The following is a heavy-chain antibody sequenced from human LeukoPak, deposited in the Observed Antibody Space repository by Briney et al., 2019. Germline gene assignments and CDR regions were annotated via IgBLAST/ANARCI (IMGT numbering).Heavy chain of an antibody. CDR2: LYSGGST. D-gene: IGHD1-26*01. CDR1: GFTVSSNY. V-gene: IGHV3-53*01. Sequence: GGSLRLSCSASGFTVSSNYMSWVRQAPGKGLEWLSVLYSGGSTYYADSVQGRFTISRDNSKNTLYLQMNSRRAEDTAVYYWATSESYYLEYWGHGTLVTVSS. J-gene: IGHJ4*01. CDR3: ATSESYYLEY.